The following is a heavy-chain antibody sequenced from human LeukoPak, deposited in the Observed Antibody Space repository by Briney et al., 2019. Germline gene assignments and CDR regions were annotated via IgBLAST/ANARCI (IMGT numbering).Heavy chain of an antibody. CDR1: GFTFSGYH. Sequence: PGRSLRLSCAASGFTFSGYHMHWVRQAPGKGLEWVAGISYDRSNKYYANSVKGRFTISRDNSKNTLYLQMNSPRAEDTAVYYCAKDLSPDYYGSGRPFDYWGQGTLVTVSS. V-gene: IGHV3-30*18. J-gene: IGHJ4*02. D-gene: IGHD3-10*01. CDR3: AKDLSPDYYGSGRPFDY. CDR2: ISYDRSNK.